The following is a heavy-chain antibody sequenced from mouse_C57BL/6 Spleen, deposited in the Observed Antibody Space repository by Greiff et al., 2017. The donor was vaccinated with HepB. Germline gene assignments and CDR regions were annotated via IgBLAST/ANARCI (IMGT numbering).Heavy chain of an antibody. J-gene: IGHJ3*01. CDR1: GYSFTGYY. D-gene: IGHD3-2*02. Sequence: EVKLVESGPELVKPGASVKISCKASGYSFTGYYMNWVKQSPEKSLEWIGEINPSTGGTTYNQKFKAKATLTVDKSSSTAYMQLKSLTSEDSAVYYCARSRDSSGLAWFAYWGQGTLVTVSA. CDR3: ARSRDSSGLAWFAY. V-gene: IGHV1-42*01. CDR2: INPSTGGT.